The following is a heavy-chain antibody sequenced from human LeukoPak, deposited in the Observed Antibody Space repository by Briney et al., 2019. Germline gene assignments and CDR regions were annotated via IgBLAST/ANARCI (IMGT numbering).Heavy chain of an antibody. CDR2: IKEDGSEK. Sequence: GGSLRLSCAASGPTFSSYWMSWVRQAPGKGLEWVANIKEDGSEKYYVDSVKGRFTISRDNAKNSLYLQMSSLRAEDTAVYYCAVQWLGLDYWGQGTLVTVSS. V-gene: IGHV3-7*01. J-gene: IGHJ4*02. D-gene: IGHD6-19*01. CDR3: AVQWLGLDY. CDR1: GPTFSSYW.